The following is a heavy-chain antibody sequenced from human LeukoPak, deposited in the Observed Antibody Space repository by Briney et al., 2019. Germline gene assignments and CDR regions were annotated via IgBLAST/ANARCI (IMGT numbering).Heavy chain of an antibody. V-gene: IGHV4-59*08. CDR2: IYFSGIT. Sequence: SETLSLTCTVSGGSVSGYYWSWIRQPPGKGLEWIGYIYFSGITNYNPSLKSRVTISVDTSKNQFSLKLSSVTAADTAVYYCARMVPSSAWFDPWGQGTLVTVSS. CDR3: ARMVPSSAWFDP. J-gene: IGHJ5*02. D-gene: IGHD3-10*01. CDR1: GGSVSGYY.